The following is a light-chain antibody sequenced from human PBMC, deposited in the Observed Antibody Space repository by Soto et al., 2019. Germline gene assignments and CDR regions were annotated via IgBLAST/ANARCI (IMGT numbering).Light chain of an antibody. V-gene: IGKV1-13*02. CDR3: QQFNSYPIT. CDR1: QGISSA. CDR2: GAS. J-gene: IGKJ5*01. Sequence: AIQLTQSPSSLSASVGDRVTITCRASQGISSALAWYQQRPGKPPKVLISGASSLESGVPPRFSGSGSGTDFTLTISSLQPEDFATYHWQQFNSYPITFGQGTRLEIK.